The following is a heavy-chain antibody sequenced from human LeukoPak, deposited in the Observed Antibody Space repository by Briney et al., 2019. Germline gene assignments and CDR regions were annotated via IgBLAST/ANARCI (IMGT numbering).Heavy chain of an antibody. CDR1: GYTLTELS. J-gene: IGHJ6*02. V-gene: IGHV1-24*01. D-gene: IGHD5-12*01. Sequence: ASVKVSFKVSGYTLTELSMHWVRQAPGKGLEWMGGFDPEDGETIYARKFQGRVTMTEDTSTDTAYMELSSLRSEDTAVYYCATGVATITDYYGMDVWGQGTTVTVSS. CDR3: ATGVATITDYYGMDV. CDR2: FDPEDGET.